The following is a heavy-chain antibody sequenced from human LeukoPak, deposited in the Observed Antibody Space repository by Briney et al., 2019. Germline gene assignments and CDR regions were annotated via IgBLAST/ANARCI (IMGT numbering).Heavy chain of an antibody. Sequence: PGGSLKLSCATSGFTFSGSAIHWVRQASGKGLEWDGRIRSKANNYATAYAASVKGRFTISRDDSKNTAYLQMSSLKTEDTAMYYCTRRNTTFDYWGQGTLVTVSS. CDR1: GFTFSGSA. J-gene: IGHJ4*02. D-gene: IGHD1-14*01. CDR3: TRRNTTFDY. CDR2: IRSKANNYAT. V-gene: IGHV3-73*01.